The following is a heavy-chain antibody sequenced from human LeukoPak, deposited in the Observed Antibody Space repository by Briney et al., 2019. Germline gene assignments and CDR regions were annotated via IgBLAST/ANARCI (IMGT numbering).Heavy chain of an antibody. D-gene: IGHD1-26*01. J-gene: IGHJ4*02. CDR1: GFTFSSYE. CDR3: ARDVGSRFDY. CDR2: ISSSGSTI. Sequence: GGSLRLSCAASGFTFSSYEMNWVRQAPGKGLEWVSYISSSGSTIYYADSVKGRFTISRDNAKNSLYLQMNSLRAEDTALYYCARDVGSRFDYWSQGTLVTVSS. V-gene: IGHV3-48*03.